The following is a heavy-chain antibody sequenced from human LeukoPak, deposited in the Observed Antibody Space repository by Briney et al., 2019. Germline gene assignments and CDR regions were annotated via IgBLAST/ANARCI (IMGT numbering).Heavy chain of an antibody. D-gene: IGHD1-26*01. V-gene: IGHV4-61*01. CDR2: IFYSGST. Sequence: SETLSLTCTVSGGSVSSGSYYWSWIRQPPGKGLEWIGFIFYSGSTKYNPSLKSRVTISVDTSKNQFSLKLSSVTAADTAVYYCARGLMGATRFDYWGQGTLVTVSS. CDR1: GGSVSSGSYY. CDR3: ARGLMGATRFDY. J-gene: IGHJ4*02.